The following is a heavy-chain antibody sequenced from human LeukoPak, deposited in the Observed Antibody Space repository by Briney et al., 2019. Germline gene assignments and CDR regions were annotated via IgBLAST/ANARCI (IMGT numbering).Heavy chain of an antibody. CDR2: INHSGST. Sequence: PSETLSLTCAVYGGSFSGYYCSWIRQPPGKGLEWIGEINHSGSTNYNPSLKSRVTISVDTSKNQFSLKLSSMTAADTAVYYCARIFSSNIDYWGQGTLVTVSS. CDR1: GGSFSGYY. J-gene: IGHJ4*01. V-gene: IGHV4-34*01. CDR3: ARIFSSNIDY. D-gene: IGHD3-3*01.